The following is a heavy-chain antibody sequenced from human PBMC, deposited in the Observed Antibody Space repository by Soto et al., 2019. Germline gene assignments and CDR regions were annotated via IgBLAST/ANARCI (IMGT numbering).Heavy chain of an antibody. J-gene: IGHJ4*02. CDR2: INHSGSA. Sequence: QVQLQQSGAGLLKPSETLSLTCDVNGGSFSGYICTWIRQTPGKGLQWIGQINHSGSANYNPSLTSLVTISVHTSKRQSSLERSSVTAPYTAVYYCARGLISGSHCWGGWYYFDSWGQGTQVTGS. V-gene: IGHV4-34*01. D-gene: IGHD1-26*01. CDR3: ARGLISGSHCWGGWYYFDS. CDR1: GGSFSGYI.